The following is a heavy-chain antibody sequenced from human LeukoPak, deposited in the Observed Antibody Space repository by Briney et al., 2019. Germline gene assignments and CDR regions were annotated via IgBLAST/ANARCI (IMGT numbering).Heavy chain of an antibody. CDR1: GGSFSGYY. J-gene: IGHJ4*02. CDR3: ARVDTVVVPAAIDY. V-gene: IGHV4-34*01. D-gene: IGHD2-2*01. CDR2: INHSGST. Sequence: SETLSLTCAVYGGSFSGYYWSWIRQPPGKGLEWIGEINHSGSTNYNPSLKGRVTISVDTSKNQFSLKLSSVTAADTAVYYCARVDTVVVPAAIDYWGQGTLVTVSS.